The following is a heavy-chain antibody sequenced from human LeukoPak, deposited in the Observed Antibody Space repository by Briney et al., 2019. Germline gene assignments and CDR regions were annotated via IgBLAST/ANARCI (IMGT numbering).Heavy chain of an antibody. CDR2: ISSNGGST. Sequence: GGSLRLSCAASGFTFSSYAMHWVRQAPGKGLEYVSAISSNGGSTYYANSVKGRFTISRDNSKNTLYLQMGSLRAEDMAVYYCARGVNGYSYGTFDYWGQGTLVTVSS. CDR3: ARGVNGYSYGTFDY. V-gene: IGHV3-64*01. J-gene: IGHJ4*02. CDR1: GFTFSSYA. D-gene: IGHD5-18*01.